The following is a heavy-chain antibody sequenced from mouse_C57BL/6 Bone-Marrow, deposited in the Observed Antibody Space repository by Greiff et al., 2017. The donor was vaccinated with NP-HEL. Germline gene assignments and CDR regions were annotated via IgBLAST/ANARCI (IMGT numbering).Heavy chain of an antibody. CDR1: GYSFTSYY. J-gene: IGHJ2*01. Sequence: VQLQQSGPELVKPGASVKISCKASGYSFTSYYIHWVKQRPGQGLEWIGWIYPGSGNTKYNEKFKGKATLTADTSSSTAYMQLSSLTSEDSAVYYCARKGYYDLYYFDYWGQGTTLTVSS. CDR3: ARKGYYDLYYFDY. D-gene: IGHD2-4*01. CDR2: IYPGSGNT. V-gene: IGHV1-66*01.